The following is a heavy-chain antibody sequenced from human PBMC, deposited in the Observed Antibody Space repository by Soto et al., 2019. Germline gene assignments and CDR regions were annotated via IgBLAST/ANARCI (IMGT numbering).Heavy chain of an antibody. D-gene: IGHD2-21*02. J-gene: IGHJ4*02. Sequence: EVQLLESGGGLVQPGGSLRLSCAASGFTFSSSAMSWVRQAPGKGLEWVSVISDSGGRAYYADSVEGRFTVSRDNSKNTLYLQMNSLRADDTAVYYCAKGCGGDCYRVDYWGQGTLVTVSS. CDR1: GFTFSSSA. CDR2: ISDSGGRA. CDR3: AKGCGGDCYRVDY. V-gene: IGHV3-23*01.